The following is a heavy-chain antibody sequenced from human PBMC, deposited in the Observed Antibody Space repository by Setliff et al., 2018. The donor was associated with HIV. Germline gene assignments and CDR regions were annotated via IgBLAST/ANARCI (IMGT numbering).Heavy chain of an antibody. V-gene: IGHV4-31*03. CDR2: IYYSGST. CDR1: GGSISSSVYY. D-gene: IGHD4-4*01. CDR3: ASMYSNHGRYYYYYMDV. Sequence: SETLSLTCTVSGGSISSSVYYWSWIRQHPGMGLEWIGYIYYSGSTYYNPSLKSRLTMSVDTSKNQFSLRLTSVTAADTAVYYCASMYSNHGRYYYYYMDVWGKGATVTVSS. J-gene: IGHJ6*03.